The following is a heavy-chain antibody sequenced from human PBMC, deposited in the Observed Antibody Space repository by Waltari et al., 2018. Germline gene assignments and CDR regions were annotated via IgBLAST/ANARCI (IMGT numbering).Heavy chain of an antibody. Sequence: QLQLQESGPGLVKPSETLSLTCTVSGGSISSSSYYWGWIRQPPGKGLEWIGSIYYSGSTYYNPSRKSRVTISVDTSKNQFSLKLSSVTAADTAVYYCARRLLWFGELFAYFDYWGQGTLVTVSS. J-gene: IGHJ4*02. CDR2: IYYSGST. CDR1: GGSISSSSYY. V-gene: IGHV4-39*01. CDR3: ARRLLWFGELFAYFDY. D-gene: IGHD3-10*01.